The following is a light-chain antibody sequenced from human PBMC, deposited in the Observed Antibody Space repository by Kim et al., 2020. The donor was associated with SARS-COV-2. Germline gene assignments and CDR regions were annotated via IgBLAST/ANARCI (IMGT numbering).Light chain of an antibody. CDR2: DAS. J-gene: IGKJ1*01. V-gene: IGKV1-5*01. CDR1: QSITTW. CDR3: QQYRSYWT. Sequence: DIQMTQSPSTLSASVGDRVTITCRASQSITTWLAWYQQKAGKAPKVLIYDASSLESGVPSRFSGSGSGTEFTLTINGLQPDDFATYYCQQYRSYWTFGKGTKVDIK.